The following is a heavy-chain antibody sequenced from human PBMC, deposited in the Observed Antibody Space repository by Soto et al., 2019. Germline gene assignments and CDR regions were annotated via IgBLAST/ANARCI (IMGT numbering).Heavy chain of an antibody. V-gene: IGHV2-26*01. D-gene: IGHD2-21*02. J-gene: IGHJ4*02. CDR2: IFSNDEK. CDR3: ARTRGLAYCGGDCYPDFDY. Sequence: QVTLKESGPVLVKPTETLTLTCTVSGFSLSNARMGVSWIRQPPGKALEWLAHIFSNDEKAYSTSLKSRLTISKDTSKIQVVLTMTNMDPVDTATYCCARTRGLAYCGGDCYPDFDYWGQGTLVTVSS. CDR1: GFSLSNARMG.